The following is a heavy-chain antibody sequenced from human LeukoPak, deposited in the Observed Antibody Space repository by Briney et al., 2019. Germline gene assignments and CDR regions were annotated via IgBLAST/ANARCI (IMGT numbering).Heavy chain of an antibody. J-gene: IGHJ3*02. D-gene: IGHD2-15*01. V-gene: IGHV4-39*07. CDR3: ARASCSSGRCYPLYDAFGI. CDR1: GGSISSSSYY. CDR2: IYYSGST. Sequence: SETLSLTCTVSGGSISSSSYYWGWIRQPPGKGLEWIGSIYYSGSTYYNPSLRSRVTISVDTSKNQFSLKLSSVTAADTAVYYCARASCSSGRCYPLYDAFGIWGQGTMVTVSS.